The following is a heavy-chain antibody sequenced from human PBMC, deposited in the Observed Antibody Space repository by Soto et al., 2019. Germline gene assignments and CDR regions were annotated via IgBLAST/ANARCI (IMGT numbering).Heavy chain of an antibody. CDR3: ARRGGRFLSDAFDV. J-gene: IGHJ3*01. CDR2: IFPGDSET. Sequence: DVQLVQSGPEVKKPGESLKISCQGHGDTFTSNWIAWVRQMPGKGLEWMGIIFPGDSETIYSPSFEGQVSISADKSITAAYLQWSSLKASDTGMYYCARRGGRFLSDAFDVWGRGTMVTVSS. V-gene: IGHV5-51*01. D-gene: IGHD1-26*01. CDR1: GDTFTSNW.